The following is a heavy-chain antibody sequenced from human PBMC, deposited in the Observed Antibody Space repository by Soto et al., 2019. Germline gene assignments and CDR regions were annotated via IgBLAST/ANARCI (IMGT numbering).Heavy chain of an antibody. CDR2: INHSGST. CDR1: GGSFSGYY. D-gene: IGHD3-22*01. V-gene: IGHV4-34*01. J-gene: IGHJ4*02. Sequence: TLSLTCAVYGGSFSGYYWSWIRQPPGKGLEWIGEINHSGSTNYNPSLKSRVTISVDTSKNQFSLKLSSVTAADTAVYYCARGRITMIVVKDYFDYWGQGTLVTVSS. CDR3: ARGRITMIVVKDYFDY.